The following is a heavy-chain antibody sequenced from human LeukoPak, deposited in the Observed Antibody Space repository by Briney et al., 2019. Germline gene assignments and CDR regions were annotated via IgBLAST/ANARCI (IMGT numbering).Heavy chain of an antibody. V-gene: IGHV5-51*01. CDR3: ARTDYGDYYYYGMDV. CDR1: GYSFTSYW. D-gene: IGHD4-17*01. J-gene: IGHJ6*02. CDR2: IYPGDSDT. Sequence: GESLKISCKGSGYSFTSYWIGWVRQLPGKGLEWMGIIYPGDSDTRYSPSFQGQVTISADKSISTAYLQWSSLKASDTAMYYCARTDYGDYYYYGMDVWGQGTTVTVSS.